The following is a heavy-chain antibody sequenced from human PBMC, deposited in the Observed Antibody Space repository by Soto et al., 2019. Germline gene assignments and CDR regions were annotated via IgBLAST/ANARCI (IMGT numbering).Heavy chain of an antibody. CDR2: INHSGST. Sequence: SETLSLTCAVYGGSFSGYYWSWIRQPPGKGLEWIGEINHSGSTNYNPSLKSRVTISVDTSKNQFSLKLSSVTAADTAVYYCARARGIAAADPYNWFDPWGQGTLVTVSS. V-gene: IGHV4-34*01. J-gene: IGHJ5*02. D-gene: IGHD6-13*01. CDR3: ARARGIAAADPYNWFDP. CDR1: GGSFSGYY.